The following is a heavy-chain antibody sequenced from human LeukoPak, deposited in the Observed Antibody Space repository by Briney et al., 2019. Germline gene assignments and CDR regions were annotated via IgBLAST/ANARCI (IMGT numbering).Heavy chain of an antibody. D-gene: IGHD6-6*01. Sequence: PRGSLRLSCAASGFTLSSYAMSWVRQAPGKGLGWVLAITGDGSSTYYADSVKGRFTISRDNSKSTLYLQMNSLRAEDTAVYYCAKGSSSSRPYYFDYWGRGTLVTVSS. CDR3: AKGSSSSRPYYFDY. CDR2: ITGDGSST. V-gene: IGHV3-23*01. CDR1: GFTLSSYA. J-gene: IGHJ4*02.